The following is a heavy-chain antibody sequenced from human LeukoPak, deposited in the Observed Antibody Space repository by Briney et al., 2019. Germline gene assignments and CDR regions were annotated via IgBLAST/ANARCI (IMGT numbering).Heavy chain of an antibody. D-gene: IGHD4-17*01. CDR1: GGTFSSYA. V-gene: IGHV1-69*01. CDR3: ARGLGIDYGDHYSS. J-gene: IGHJ4*02. CDR2: IIPIFGTA. Sequence: GASVKVSCKASGGTFSSYAISWVRQAPGQGLEWMGGIIPIFGTANYAQKFQGRVTITADESTSTAYMELSSLRSEDTAVYYCARGLGIDYGDHYSSWGQGTLVTVSS.